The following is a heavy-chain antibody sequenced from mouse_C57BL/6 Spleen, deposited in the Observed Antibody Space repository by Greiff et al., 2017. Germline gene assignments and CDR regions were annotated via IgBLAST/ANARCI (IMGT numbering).Heavy chain of an antibody. J-gene: IGHJ4*01. D-gene: IGHD3-1*01. CDR3: ASQLWSYAMDY. Sequence: QVQLQQSGTELVKPGAPVKLSCKASGYTFTSYWMHWVKQRPGQGLEWIGNINPSNGGTNYNEKFKSKATLTVDKSSSTAYMQLSSLTSEDSAVYYCASQLWSYAMDYWGQGTSVTVSS. CDR1: GYTFTSYW. V-gene: IGHV1-53*01. CDR2: INPSNGGT.